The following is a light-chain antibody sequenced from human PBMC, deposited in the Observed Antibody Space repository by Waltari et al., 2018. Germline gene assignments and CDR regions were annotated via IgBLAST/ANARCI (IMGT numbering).Light chain of an antibody. CDR1: QSVNTD. CDR3: QQRSYLIT. Sequence: DIVLTQSPATLSVSPGERPTLPCRASQSVNTDLAWYQHKPGQGPRLLIYDASNRATGIPARFSGSGSGTDFTLTISSLEPEDFGIYYCQQRSYLITFGQGTRLEIK. CDR2: DAS. V-gene: IGKV3-11*01. J-gene: IGKJ5*01.